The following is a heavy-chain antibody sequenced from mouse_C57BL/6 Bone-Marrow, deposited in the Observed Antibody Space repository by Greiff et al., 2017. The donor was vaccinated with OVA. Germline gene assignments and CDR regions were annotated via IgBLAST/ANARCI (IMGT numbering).Heavy chain of an antibody. CDR2: ISNGGGST. V-gene: IGHV5-12*01. J-gene: IGHJ2*01. CDR1: GFTFSDYY. Sequence: DVKLVESGGGLVQPGGSLKLSCAASGFTFSDYYMYWVRQTPEKRLEWVAYISNGGGSTYYPDTVKGRFTISRDNAKNTLYLQMSRLKSEDTAMYYCARHVYYFDYWGQGTTLTVSS. CDR3: ARHVYYFDY.